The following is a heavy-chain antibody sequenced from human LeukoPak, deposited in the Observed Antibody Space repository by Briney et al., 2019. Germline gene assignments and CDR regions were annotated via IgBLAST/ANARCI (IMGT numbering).Heavy chain of an antibody. Sequence: PGGSLRLSCTVYGFTVSSNSMRWVRQAPGKGLEWVSFIYSDNTHYSDSVKGRFTISRDNAKNSLYLQMNSLRAEDTAVYYCAELGITMIGGVWGKGTTVTISS. CDR3: AELGITMIGGV. J-gene: IGHJ6*04. D-gene: IGHD3-10*02. CDR2: IYSDNT. CDR1: GFTVSSNS. V-gene: IGHV3-53*01.